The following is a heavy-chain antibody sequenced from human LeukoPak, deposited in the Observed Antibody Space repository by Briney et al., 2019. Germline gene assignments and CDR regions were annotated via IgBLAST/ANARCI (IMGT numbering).Heavy chain of an antibody. Sequence: SETLSLTCAVYGGPFSGYYWSWIRQPPGKGLEWIGEINHSGSTNYNPSLKSRVTISVDTSKNQFSLKLSSVTAADTAVYYCARGPYGDYGEDAFDIWGQGTMVTVSS. CDR2: INHSGST. J-gene: IGHJ3*02. CDR1: GGPFSGYY. V-gene: IGHV4-34*01. CDR3: ARGPYGDYGEDAFDI. D-gene: IGHD4-17*01.